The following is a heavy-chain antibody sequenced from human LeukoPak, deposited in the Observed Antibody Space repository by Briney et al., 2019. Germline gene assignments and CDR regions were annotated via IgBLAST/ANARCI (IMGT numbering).Heavy chain of an antibody. CDR2: SNPIFGTA. V-gene: IGHV1-69*13. CDR3: ARASRIAAAGTRYWFDP. D-gene: IGHD6-13*01. J-gene: IGHJ5*02. CDR1: GGTFISYA. Sequence: ASVKVSCKGSGGTFISYAISGVGQAPGQGREWMGGSNPIFGTANYAQKFQGRVTITADESTSTAYMELSSLRSEDTAVYYCARASRIAAAGTRYWFDPWGQGTLVTVSS.